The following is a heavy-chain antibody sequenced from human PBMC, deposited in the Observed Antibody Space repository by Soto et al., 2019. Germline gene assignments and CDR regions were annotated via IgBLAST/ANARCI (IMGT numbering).Heavy chain of an antibody. CDR1: GDTFSFYT. V-gene: IGHV1-69*02. CDR3: ATNYGSGITHFDY. Sequence: QVQLVQSGAEVKKPGSSVRLSCTASGDTFSFYTISWVRHAPGQGPEWMGRIIPMVGMADYPQKFQGRVTISVDKSTSTAYMVLSSLISDDTAVYFCATNYGSGITHFDYWGQGTLVTVSS. J-gene: IGHJ4*02. CDR2: IIPMVGMA. D-gene: IGHD3-10*01.